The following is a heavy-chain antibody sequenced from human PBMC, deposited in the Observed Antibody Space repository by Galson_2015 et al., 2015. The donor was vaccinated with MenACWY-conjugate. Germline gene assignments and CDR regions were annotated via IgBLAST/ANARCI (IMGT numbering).Heavy chain of an antibody. CDR3: ARDGASSTGYSLEPLLEY. D-gene: IGHD6-13*01. CDR2: ISYDGSNK. J-gene: IGHJ4*02. V-gene: IGHV3-30*04. Sequence: SLRLSCAASGFTFRSSAMHWVRQAPGKGLEWVAVISYDGSNKYYADSVKGRFTISRDNSKNTLYLQMNSLRAEDTAVYYCARDGASSTGYSLEPLLEYWGRGTLVTASS. CDR1: GFTFRSSA.